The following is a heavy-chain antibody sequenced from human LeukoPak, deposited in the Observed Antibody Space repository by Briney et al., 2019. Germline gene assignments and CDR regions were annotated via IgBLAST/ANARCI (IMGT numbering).Heavy chain of an antibody. CDR3: AKAVYAWYYYDSSGYPDY. J-gene: IGHJ4*02. V-gene: IGHV3-23*01. CDR1: GFTFNNYA. D-gene: IGHD3-22*01. CDR2: ISGSGGST. Sequence: GGSLRLSCAASGFTFNNYAMSWVRQAPGKGLEWVSAISGSGGSTYYADSVKGRFTISRDNSKNTLYLQMNSLRAEDTAVYYCAKAVYAWYYYDSSGYPDYWGQGTLVTVSS.